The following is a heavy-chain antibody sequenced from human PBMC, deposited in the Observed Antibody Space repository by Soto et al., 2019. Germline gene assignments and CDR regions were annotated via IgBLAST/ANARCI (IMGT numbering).Heavy chain of an antibody. V-gene: IGHV1-69*13. CDR3: ARQTDFWSGYYLSFGY. Sequence: SVKVSCKASGGTFSSYAISWVRQAPGQGLEWMGGIIPIFGTANYAQKFQGRVTITADESTSTAYMELSSLRSEDTAVYYCARQTDFWSGYYLSFGYWGQGTLATVSS. CDR2: IIPIFGTA. D-gene: IGHD3-3*01. J-gene: IGHJ4*02. CDR1: GGTFSSYA.